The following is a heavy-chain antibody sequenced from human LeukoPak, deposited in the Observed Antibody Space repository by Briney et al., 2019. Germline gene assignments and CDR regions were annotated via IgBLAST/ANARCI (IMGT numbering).Heavy chain of an antibody. CDR3: ARSVWSRAFDI. D-gene: IGHD3-3*01. Sequence: PSETLSLTCAVYGGSFSGYYWSWIRQPPGKGLEWIGEINHSGSTNYNPSLKSRVTISVDTSKNQFSLKLSSVTAADTAVYYCARSVWSRAFDIRGQGTMVTVSS. J-gene: IGHJ3*02. CDR2: INHSGST. CDR1: GGSFSGYY. V-gene: IGHV4-34*01.